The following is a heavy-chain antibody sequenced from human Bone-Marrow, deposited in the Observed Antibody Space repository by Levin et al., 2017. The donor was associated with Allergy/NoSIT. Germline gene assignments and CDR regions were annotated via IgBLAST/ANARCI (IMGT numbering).Heavy chain of an antibody. CDR3: AINLIPGYSGDWYY. Sequence: SETLSLTCTVSGDSISSGLYFWSWIRQPAGEGLEWIGRVDTRGTTNYNPSLKSRVAISIDMSKSQCSLKLSSVTAADTAVYYCAINLIPGYSGDWYYWGQGALVTVSS. D-gene: IGHD5-12*01. J-gene: IGHJ4*02. CDR1: GDSISSGLYF. CDR2: VDTRGTT. V-gene: IGHV4-61*02.